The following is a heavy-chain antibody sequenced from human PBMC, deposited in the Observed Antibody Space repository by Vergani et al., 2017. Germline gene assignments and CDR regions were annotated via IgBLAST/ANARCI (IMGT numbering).Heavy chain of an antibody. CDR1: GFTFSSYA. J-gene: IGHJ6*03. Sequence: EVQLLESGGGLVQPGGSLRLSCAASGFTFSSYAMSWVRQAPGKGLEWVSAISGSGGSTYYADYVKGRFTISRDKSKNTMYLQMNSLRAEDTAVYYCAKAQPRLRFLEWLTEYYYMDVWGKGTTVTVSS. V-gene: IGHV3-23*01. CDR3: AKAQPRLRFLEWLTEYYYMDV. CDR2: ISGSGGST. D-gene: IGHD3-3*01.